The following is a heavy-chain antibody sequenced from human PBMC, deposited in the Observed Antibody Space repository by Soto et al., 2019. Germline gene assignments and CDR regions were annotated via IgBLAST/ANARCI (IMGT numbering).Heavy chain of an antibody. CDR2: IWFDGSDK. CDR3: ARDQGKVHFDY. Sequence: QVQLVESGGDVVQPGTSLRLSCAATGFTFGGHGMHWVRQAPGKGPEWVAVIWFDGSDKYYADSVKGRFTISRDNPRNTLYLQMDNLRVEDTAVYYCARDQGKVHFDYWGQGTLVTVSS. V-gene: IGHV3-33*01. CDR1: GFTFGGHG. D-gene: IGHD3-10*01. J-gene: IGHJ4*02.